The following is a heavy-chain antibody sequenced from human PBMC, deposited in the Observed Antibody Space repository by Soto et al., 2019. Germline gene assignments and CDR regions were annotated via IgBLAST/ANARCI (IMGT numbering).Heavy chain of an antibody. Sequence: QLQLQESGSGLVKPSQTLSLTCAVSGGSISSGGYSWSWIRQPPGKGLEWIGYIYHSGSTYYNPSLSSRVTISVDRTKNQFSLKRSSVTAADTAVYYCAAGGGLPRYYWGQGTLVTVSS. CDR2: IYHSGST. CDR1: GGSISSGGYS. D-gene: IGHD5-12*01. CDR3: AAGGGLPRYY. V-gene: IGHV4-30-2*01. J-gene: IGHJ4*02.